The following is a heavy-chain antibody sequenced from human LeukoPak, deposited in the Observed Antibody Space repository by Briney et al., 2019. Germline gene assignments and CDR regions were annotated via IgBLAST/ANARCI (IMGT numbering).Heavy chain of an antibody. CDR1: GFSFSDYP. CDR2: IRDKSNGYTT. J-gene: IGHJ4*02. D-gene: IGHD1-26*01. V-gene: IGHV3-72*01. CDR3: ARRGPDRALDY. Sequence: GGSLRLSCGGSGFSFSDYPMDWVRQAPGKGPEWVARIRDKSNGYTTEYAASVRNRFIISRDDSKNSLYFQLNSLKSEDTAVYYCARRGPDRALDYWGQGTMVTVSP.